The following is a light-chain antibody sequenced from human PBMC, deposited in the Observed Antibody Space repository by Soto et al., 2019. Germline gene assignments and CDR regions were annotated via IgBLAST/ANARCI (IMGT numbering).Light chain of an antibody. CDR2: AAS. CDR3: QQSYSTPYT. J-gene: IGKJ2*01. V-gene: IGKV1-39*01. CDR1: QSISSY. Sequence: QSPSSLSASVGDRVTIPCRASQSISSYLNWYQQKPGKAPKLLIYAASSLQSGVPSRFSGSGSGTDFTLTISSLQPEDFATYYCQQSYSTPYTFGQGTKVDIK.